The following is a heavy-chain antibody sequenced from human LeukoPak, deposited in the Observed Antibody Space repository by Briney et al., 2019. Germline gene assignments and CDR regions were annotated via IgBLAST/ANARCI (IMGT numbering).Heavy chain of an antibody. D-gene: IGHD2-2*01. CDR2: INPNSGGT. CDR1: GYTFTGYY. CDR3: ARDPLRGGVPAAMAD. Sequence: ASVKVSCKASGYTFTGYYMHWVRQAPGQGLEWMGRINPNSGGTNYAQKFQGRVTMTRDTSISTAYMELSRLRSDDTAVYYCARDPLRGGVPAAMADWGQGTLVTVSS. J-gene: IGHJ4*02. V-gene: IGHV1-2*06.